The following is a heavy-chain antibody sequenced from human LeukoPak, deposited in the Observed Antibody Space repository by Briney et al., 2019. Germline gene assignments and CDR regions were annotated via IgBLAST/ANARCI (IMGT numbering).Heavy chain of an antibody. Sequence: ASVKVSCKASGYTFTGYYMHWVRRAPGQGIEWMGWINPNSGGTNYAQKFQGRVTMTRDTSISTAYMELSRLRSDDTAVYYCARGACSSTSCYMTDYWGQGTLVTVSS. D-gene: IGHD2-2*02. V-gene: IGHV1-2*02. J-gene: IGHJ4*02. CDR1: GYTFTGYY. CDR2: INPNSGGT. CDR3: ARGACSSTSCYMTDY.